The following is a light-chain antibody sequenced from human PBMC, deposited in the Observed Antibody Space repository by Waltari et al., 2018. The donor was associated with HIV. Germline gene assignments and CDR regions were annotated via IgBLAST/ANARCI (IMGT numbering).Light chain of an antibody. CDR3: ATWDDSLNGWV. J-gene: IGLJ3*02. V-gene: IGLV1-44*01. Sequence: QSVLNQAPSASGTPGQRVTISCSGSSSNIGSNTVTGYQQFPGTVPKLLIYSYGQRPSGVPERFSGSKSATSASLAISGLRSEDEADYYCATWDDSLNGWVFGGGTKLTVL. CDR1: SSNIGSNT. CDR2: SYG.